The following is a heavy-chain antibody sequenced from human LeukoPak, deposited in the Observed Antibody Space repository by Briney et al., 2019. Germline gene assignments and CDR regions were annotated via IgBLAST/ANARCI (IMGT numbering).Heavy chain of an antibody. V-gene: IGHV3-23*01. CDR3: AKGRGTAVTSAANY. Sequence: GGSLRLSCAASGFTFSNYWMSWVRQAPGKGLEWVSSISGSGDNTYYADSVKDRFSISRDNSKTTVSLQMNSLRAEDTAVYYCAKGRGTAVTSAANYWGQGTLVTVSS. CDR1: GFTFSNYW. CDR2: ISGSGDNT. D-gene: IGHD4-17*01. J-gene: IGHJ4*02.